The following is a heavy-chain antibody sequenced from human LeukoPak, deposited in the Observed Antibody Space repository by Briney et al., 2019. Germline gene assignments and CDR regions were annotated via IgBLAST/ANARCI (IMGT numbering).Heavy chain of an antibody. V-gene: IGHV1-18*01. Sequence: ASVTVSCKDSGYTFPSYGISWLRQASRQRLEWMGWISAYNGNTNYAQKLQGRVTMTTDTSTSTAYMELRSLRSDDTAVYYCASVEQQLCFDYWGQGTLVTVSS. CDR1: GYTFPSYG. J-gene: IGHJ4*02. D-gene: IGHD6-13*01. CDR2: ISAYNGNT. CDR3: ASVEQQLCFDY.